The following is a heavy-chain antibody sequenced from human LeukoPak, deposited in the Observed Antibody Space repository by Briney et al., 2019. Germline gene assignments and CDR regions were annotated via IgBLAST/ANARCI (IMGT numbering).Heavy chain of an antibody. V-gene: IGHV3-73*01. CDR3: VGRDGYNFGS. J-gene: IGHJ4*02. CDR1: GFTFSGSA. CDR2: IRSKANSYAT. Sequence: PGGSLKLSCAASGFTFSGSAMHWVRQASGKGLEWVGRIRSKANSYATAYAASVKGRFTISRDDSKNTAYLQMNSLKTEDTAVYYCVGRDGYNFGSWGQGTLVTVSS. D-gene: IGHD5-24*01.